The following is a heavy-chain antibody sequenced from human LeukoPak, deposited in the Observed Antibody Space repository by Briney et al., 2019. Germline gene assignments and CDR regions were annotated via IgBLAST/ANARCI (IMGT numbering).Heavy chain of an antibody. CDR2: ISYDGSNK. CDR1: GFSFSSSD. Sequence: GRSLRLSCAASGFSFSSSDMHWVRQAAGKGLEWVAFISYDGSNKHYADSVKGRFSISRDTSKNTLNLQMNSLRPEDTAVYYCAKLSIGLVGAAPPDAYDIWGQGTMVAVSS. J-gene: IGHJ3*02. CDR3: AKLSIGLVGAAPPDAYDI. D-gene: IGHD1-26*01. V-gene: IGHV3-30*18.